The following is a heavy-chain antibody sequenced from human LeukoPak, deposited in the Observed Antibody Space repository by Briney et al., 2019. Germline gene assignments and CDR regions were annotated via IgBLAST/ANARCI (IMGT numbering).Heavy chain of an antibody. D-gene: IGHD2-2*01. J-gene: IGHJ3*02. CDR2: ISGSGGST. CDR1: GFTFSSYA. CDR3: AKEEMGYCSSTSCLGAFDI. Sequence: GGSLRLSCAASGFTFSSYAMSWVRQAPGKGLEWVSAISGSGGSTYYADSVKGRFTISRDNSKNTLYLQVNSLRAEDTAVYYCAKEEMGYCSSTSCLGAFDIWGQGTMVTVSS. V-gene: IGHV3-23*01.